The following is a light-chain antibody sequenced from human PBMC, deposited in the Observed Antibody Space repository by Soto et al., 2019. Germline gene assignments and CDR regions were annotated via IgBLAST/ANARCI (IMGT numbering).Light chain of an antibody. CDR2: DAS. CDR3: QQRSNWPPVT. J-gene: IGKJ4*01. V-gene: IGKV3-11*01. Sequence: EIVLTQSPATLSLSPGERATLSCRASRSVSSYLAWYQQKPGQAPRLLIYDASNRAPGIPARFSGSGSGTDFTLTISSLEPEDFAVYYCQQRSNWPPVTFGGGTKVEIK. CDR1: RSVSSY.